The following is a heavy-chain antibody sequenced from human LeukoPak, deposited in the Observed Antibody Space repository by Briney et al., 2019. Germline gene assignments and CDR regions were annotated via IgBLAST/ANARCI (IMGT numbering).Heavy chain of an antibody. CDR2: IIPILGIA. CDR3: AKAWVGASFDY. D-gene: IGHD1-26*01. J-gene: IGHJ4*02. CDR1: GGTFSSYA. V-gene: IGHV1-69*04. Sequence: GASVKVSCKASGGTFSSYAISWVRQAPGQGLEWMGRIIPILGIANYAQKFQGRVTITADKSTSTAYMELSSLRSEDTAVYYCAKAWVGASFDYWGQGTLVTVSS.